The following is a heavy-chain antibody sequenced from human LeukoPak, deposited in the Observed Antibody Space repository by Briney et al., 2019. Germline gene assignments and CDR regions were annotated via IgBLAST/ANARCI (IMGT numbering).Heavy chain of an antibody. J-gene: IGHJ4*02. V-gene: IGHV1-8*02. CDR3: ARADCGGGSCYGIGY. D-gene: IGHD2-15*01. Sequence: ASVKVSCKASGYTFTSYGISWVRQAPGQGLEWMGWMNPNSGNTGYAQKFQGRVTMTRNTSISTAYMELSSLRSEDTAVYYCARADCGGGSCYGIGYWGQGTLVTVSS. CDR1: GYTFTSYG. CDR2: MNPNSGNT.